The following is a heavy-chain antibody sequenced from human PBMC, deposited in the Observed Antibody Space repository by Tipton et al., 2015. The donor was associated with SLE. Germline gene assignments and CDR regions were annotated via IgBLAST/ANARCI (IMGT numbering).Heavy chain of an antibody. CDR1: GGSFSGYY. D-gene: IGHD6-19*01. CDR2: INHSGST. J-gene: IGHJ3*02. Sequence: TLSLTCAVYGGSFSGYYWSWIRQPPGKGLEWIGEINHSGSTYYNPSLKSRVTISVDTSKNQFSLKLSSVTAADTAVYYCARRVAGSRGAFDIWGQGTMVTVSS. CDR3: ARRVAGSRGAFDI. V-gene: IGHV4-34*01.